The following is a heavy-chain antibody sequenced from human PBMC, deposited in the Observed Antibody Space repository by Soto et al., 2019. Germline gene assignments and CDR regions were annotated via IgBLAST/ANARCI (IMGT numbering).Heavy chain of an antibody. J-gene: IGHJ5*02. D-gene: IGHD6-19*01. V-gene: IGHV1-69*02. CDR1: GGTFSSYT. CDR2: IIPILGIA. Sequence: QVQLVQSGAEVKKPGSSVKVSCKASGGTFSSYTISWVRQAPGQGLEWMGRIIPILGIANYAQKFQGRVTITADKSTSTAYMELSSLRSEDTAVYYCARGRRAVAGPQNWFDPWGQGTLVTVSS. CDR3: ARGRRAVAGPQNWFDP.